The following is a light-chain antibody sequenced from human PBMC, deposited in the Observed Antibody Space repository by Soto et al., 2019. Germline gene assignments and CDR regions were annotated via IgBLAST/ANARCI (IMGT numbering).Light chain of an antibody. CDR1: QSLTNSF. V-gene: IGKV3D-20*02. J-gene: IGKJ5*01. CDR2: DTS. Sequence: EFVLTQSPGTLSLSPGERATLSCRASQSLTNSFIAWYQQRPGQAPRLLIYDTSSRASGIPDRFSGSGSGTDFTLTISRLETEDFAVYYCQQYNNWPQITFGQGTRLEIK. CDR3: QQYNNWPQIT.